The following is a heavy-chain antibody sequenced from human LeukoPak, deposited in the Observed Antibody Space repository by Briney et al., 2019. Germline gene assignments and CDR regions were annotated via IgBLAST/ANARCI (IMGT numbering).Heavy chain of an antibody. D-gene: IGHD6-13*01. J-gene: IGHJ4*02. V-gene: IGHV3-74*01. CDR2: INSDGSST. CDR1: GFTFSSYW. Sequence: PGGSLRLACAASGFTFSSYWMHWVRQAPGKGLVWVSRINSDGSSTSYADSVKGRFTISRDNAKNTLYLQMNSPRAEDTAVYYCARGLVSGSSRILYYFDYWGQGTLVTVSS. CDR3: ARGLVSGSSRILYYFDY.